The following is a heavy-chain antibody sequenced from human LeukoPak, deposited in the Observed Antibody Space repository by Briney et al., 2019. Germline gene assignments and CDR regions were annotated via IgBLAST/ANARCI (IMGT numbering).Heavy chain of an antibody. V-gene: IGHV1-2*02. CDR3: ARVRGYYDSSGYYGY. J-gene: IGHJ4*02. CDR1: GYTFTGYY. D-gene: IGHD3-22*01. Sequence: AASVKVSCKASGYTFTGYYMHWVRQAPGQGLEWMGWINPNSGGTNYAQKFQGRVTMTRDTSISTAYMELSRLRSDDTAVYYCARVRGYYDSSGYYGYWGQGTLVTVSS. CDR2: INPNSGGT.